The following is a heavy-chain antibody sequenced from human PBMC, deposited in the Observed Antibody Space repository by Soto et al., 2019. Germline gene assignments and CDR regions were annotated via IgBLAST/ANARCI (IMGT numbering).Heavy chain of an antibody. J-gene: IGHJ6*02. V-gene: IGHV3-9*01. CDR1: GFTFDDYA. Sequence: EVQLVESGGRLVQPGRSLRLSCAASGFTFDDYAMHWVRQSPGKGLEWVTGISWNIGSIGYADSVKGRFTISRDNAKKSVYLQMNSLRGEDTALYYCAKVTQTLGDYVYALDVWGQGTTVTVSS. CDR3: AKVTQTLGDYVYALDV. D-gene: IGHD7-27*01. CDR2: ISWNIGSI.